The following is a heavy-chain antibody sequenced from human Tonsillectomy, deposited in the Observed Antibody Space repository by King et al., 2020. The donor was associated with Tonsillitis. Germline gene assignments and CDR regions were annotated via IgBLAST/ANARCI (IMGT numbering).Heavy chain of an antibody. CDR2: IYYSGGT. D-gene: IGHD1-26*01. CDR1: GGSISDYY. V-gene: IGHV4-59*01. CDR3: ARGGVSYFYGNYFFGMDV. Sequence: QLQELGPGLVKPSETLSLTCTVSGGSISDYYWSWLRQPPGKGLEWIGFIYYSGGTNYNHSLKSRVTISVATSKKQFSLKLTSVTAADTAVYYCARGGVSYFYGNYFFGMDVWGLGTTITVS. J-gene: IGHJ6*02.